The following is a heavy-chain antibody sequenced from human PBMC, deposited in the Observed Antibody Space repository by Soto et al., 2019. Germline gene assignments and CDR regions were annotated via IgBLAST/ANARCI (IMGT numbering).Heavy chain of an antibody. V-gene: IGHV3-48*03. J-gene: IGHJ4*02. CDR3: AREPLVLIAALPRRSYYFDY. D-gene: IGHD6-13*01. Sequence: GGSLRLSCAASGFTFSSYEMNWVRQAPGKGLEWVSYISSSGSTIYYADSVKGRFTISRDNAKNSLYLRMNSLRAEDTAVYYCAREPLVLIAALPRRSYYFDYWGQGTLVTVSS. CDR2: ISSSGSTI. CDR1: GFTFSSYE.